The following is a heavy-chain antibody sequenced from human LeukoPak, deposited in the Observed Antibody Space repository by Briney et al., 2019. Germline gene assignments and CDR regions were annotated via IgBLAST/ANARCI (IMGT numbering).Heavy chain of an antibody. V-gene: IGHV4-59*01. Sequence: PSETLSLTCTVSGGSISSYYWSWIRQPPGKGLEWIGYIYYSGSTNYNPSLKSRVTISVDTSKNQFSLKLSSVTAADTAVYYCARGSQGYYDNLTGYLLSPLDIWGQGTMVTVSS. D-gene: IGHD3-9*01. CDR2: IYYSGST. CDR3: ARGSQGYYDNLTGYLLSPLDI. CDR1: GGSISSYY. J-gene: IGHJ3*02.